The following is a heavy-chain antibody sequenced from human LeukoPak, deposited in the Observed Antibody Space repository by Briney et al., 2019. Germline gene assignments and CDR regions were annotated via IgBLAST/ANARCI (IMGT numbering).Heavy chain of an antibody. CDR1: GFTFRTYD. V-gene: IGHV3-13*01. CDR3: ARDVAGSGTAMDV. D-gene: IGHD2-15*01. J-gene: IGHJ6*03. CDR2: IGTTGDT. Sequence: GGSLRLSCAASGFTFRTYDMHWVRQATGEGLEWVATIGTTGDTYYAGSVKGRFTISREDGKNSLFLQMNNLEAGDTAAYFCARDVAGSGTAMDVWGNGTTVTVSS.